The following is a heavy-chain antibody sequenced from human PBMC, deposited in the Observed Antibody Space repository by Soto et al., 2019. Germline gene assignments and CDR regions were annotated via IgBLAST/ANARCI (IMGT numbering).Heavy chain of an antibody. CDR3: ATVSPGPIPYSYFDF. CDR2: IYFSGTA. D-gene: IGHD2-21*01. CDR1: GGSISNTSYY. Sequence: LQLQESGPGLVKPSETLSLTCSVSGGSISNTSYYWGWIRQSPGKGLEWLGNIYFSGTAYYTPSLRIRLTMAVDTSKSHLSLQFNSMTSAPTGVYYCATVSPGPIPYSYFDFWGQRTLVNVSS. V-gene: IGHV4-39*01. J-gene: IGHJ4*02.